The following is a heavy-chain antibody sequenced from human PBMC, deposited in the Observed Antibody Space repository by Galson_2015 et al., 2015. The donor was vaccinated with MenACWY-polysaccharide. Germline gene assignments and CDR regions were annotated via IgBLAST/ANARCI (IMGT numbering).Heavy chain of an antibody. Sequence: SLRLSCAASGFIFNNYDMSWVRRAPGKGLEWVSGVSGTGHSTYYADSVKGRFTISRDNSKNTLYLEMKSLRAEDTATYYCAKDIRIVYSNYQFDSWGQGTLVTVSS. CDR1: GFIFNNYD. J-gene: IGHJ4*02. CDR2: VSGTGHST. D-gene: IGHD4-11*01. CDR3: AKDIRIVYSNYQFDS. V-gene: IGHV3-23*01.